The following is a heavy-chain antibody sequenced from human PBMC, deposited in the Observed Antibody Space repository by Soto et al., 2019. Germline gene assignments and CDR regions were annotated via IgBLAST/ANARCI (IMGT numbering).Heavy chain of an antibody. CDR1: GGTFSRYA. Sequence: QVQLVQSGAEVKKPGSSVKVSCKASGGTFSRYAISWVRQAPGQGLEWMGGIIPIFGKANYAQKFQGRVTITADESTYTAYMDLSSLRSDDTAVYYCARGWGEVGVTTPPAYWGQGTPVTVSS. CDR2: IIPIFGKA. V-gene: IGHV1-69*01. CDR3: ARGWGEVGVTTPPAY. J-gene: IGHJ4*02. D-gene: IGHD1-26*01.